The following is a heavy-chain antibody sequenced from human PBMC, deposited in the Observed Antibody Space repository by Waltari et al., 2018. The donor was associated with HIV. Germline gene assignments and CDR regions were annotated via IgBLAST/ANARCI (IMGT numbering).Heavy chain of an antibody. CDR2: IKQDGSEK. CDR3: ARGGFYGSGSKVN. J-gene: IGHJ4*02. Sequence: PWKGLEWVANIKQDGSEKYYVDSVNGRFTISRDNAENSLYLQMNSLRAEDTAVYYCARGGFYGSGSKVNWGQGTLVTVSS. D-gene: IGHD3-10*01. V-gene: IGHV3-7*04.